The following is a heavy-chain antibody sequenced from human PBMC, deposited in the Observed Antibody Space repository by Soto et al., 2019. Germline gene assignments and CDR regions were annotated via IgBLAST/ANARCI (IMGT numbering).Heavy chain of an antibody. Sequence: QLQLVESGGGVVQPGTSLRLSCAASGFRFKSFVMHWVRQAPGKGLDWVAFTSYDGNNKDYGDSVKGRFTVSRDNSQNTLHLQMDFLRPEDTALYYCARWGTTGGFDLWGQGNLVSVSS. CDR2: TSYDGNNK. J-gene: IGHJ4*02. V-gene: IGHV3-30*06. CDR1: GFRFKSFV. CDR3: ARWGTTGGFDL. D-gene: IGHD3-16*01.